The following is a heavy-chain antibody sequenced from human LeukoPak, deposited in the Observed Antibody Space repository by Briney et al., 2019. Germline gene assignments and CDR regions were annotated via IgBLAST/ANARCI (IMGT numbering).Heavy chain of an antibody. Sequence: GESLKISFKGSGYRFTSYWIGWVRQMPGKGLEWMGIIYPGDSDTRYSPSFQGEVTISADKSISTAYLQWSSLKASDTAMYFCARQKDSSTWYEIFDYWGQGTLVTVSS. V-gene: IGHV5-51*01. D-gene: IGHD6-13*01. CDR3: ARQKDSSTWYEIFDY. CDR2: IYPGDSDT. J-gene: IGHJ4*02. CDR1: GYRFTSYW.